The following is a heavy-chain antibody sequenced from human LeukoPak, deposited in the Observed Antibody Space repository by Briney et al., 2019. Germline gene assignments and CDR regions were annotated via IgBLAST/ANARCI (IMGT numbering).Heavy chain of an antibody. J-gene: IGHJ4*02. CDR2: MNPNSGNT. V-gene: IGHV1-8*01. CDR1: GYTFTSYD. Sequence: ASVKVSCKASGYTFTSYDINWGRHATGQGLEWMGWMNPNSGNTGYAQKFQGRVTMTRNTSISTAYMELSSLRSEDTAVYYCARRHDYGDYGEFDYWGQGTLVTVSS. CDR3: ARRHDYGDYGEFDY. D-gene: IGHD4-17*01.